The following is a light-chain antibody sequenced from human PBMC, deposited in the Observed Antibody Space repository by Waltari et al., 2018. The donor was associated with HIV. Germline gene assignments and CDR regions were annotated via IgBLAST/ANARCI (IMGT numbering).Light chain of an antibody. Sequence: TPGQSVTISCSGSSSNIGSNYVYWYQQLPGTAPKLLIYRNNQRPSGVPDRFSGFKSGTSASLAISGLRSEDEADYYCAAWDDNLSGWVFGGGSKLTIL. CDR3: AAWDDNLSGWV. CDR1: SSNIGSNY. CDR2: RNN. J-gene: IGLJ3*02. V-gene: IGLV1-47*01.